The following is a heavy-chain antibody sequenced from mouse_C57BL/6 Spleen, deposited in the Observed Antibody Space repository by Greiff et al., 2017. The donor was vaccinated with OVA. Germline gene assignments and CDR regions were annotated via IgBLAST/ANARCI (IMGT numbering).Heavy chain of an antibody. D-gene: IGHD2-2*01. J-gene: IGHJ2*01. Sequence: VQLQQPGTELVKPGASVKLSCKASGYTFTSYWMHWVKQRPGQGLEWIGNINPSNGGTNYNEKFKSKTTLTVDKSSSTAYMQLSSLTSEDSAVYYCARERGWLRGFDYWRQGTTLTVSS. CDR1: GYTFTSYW. V-gene: IGHV1-53*01. CDR2: INPSNGGT. CDR3: ARERGWLRGFDY.